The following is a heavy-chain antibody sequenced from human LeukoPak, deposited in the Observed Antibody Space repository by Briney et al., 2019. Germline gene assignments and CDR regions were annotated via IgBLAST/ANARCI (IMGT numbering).Heavy chain of an antibody. CDR1: GDSISSSSYY. D-gene: IGHD6-19*01. J-gene: IGHJ1*01. CDR3: ARHGPYSSGWSTKYFQH. CDR2: IYYGGNT. Sequence: PSETLSLTCTVSGDSISSSSYYWGWIRQPPGKGLEWIGSIYYGGNTNYNPSLKSRVTISVDTSKNQFSLKLSSVTAADTAVYYCARHGPYSSGWSTKYFQHWGQGTLVTVSS. V-gene: IGHV4-39*01.